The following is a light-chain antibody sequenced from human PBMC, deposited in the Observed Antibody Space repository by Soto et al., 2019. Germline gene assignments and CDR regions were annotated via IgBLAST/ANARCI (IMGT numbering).Light chain of an antibody. CDR3: QQRSNWPPIT. Sequence: EIVLTQSPGTLSLSPGERATLSCRASQSVSSSYLAWYQQKPGQAPRLLIYGASSRATGIPDRFSGSGSGTDFTLTISRLEPEDFAVYYCQQRSNWPPITSGQGTRREIK. J-gene: IGKJ5*01. CDR1: QSVSSSY. V-gene: IGKV3D-20*02. CDR2: GAS.